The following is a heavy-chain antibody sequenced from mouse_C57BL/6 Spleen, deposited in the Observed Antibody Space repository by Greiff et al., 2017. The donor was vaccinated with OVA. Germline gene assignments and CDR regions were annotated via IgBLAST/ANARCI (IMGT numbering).Heavy chain of an antibody. CDR1: GYTFTSYW. D-gene: IGHD1-1*01. CDR3: ASPHISYGSRPYWYFDV. Sequence: VQLQQPGAELVKPGASVKLSCKASGYTFTSYWMQWVKQRPGQGLEWIGEIDPSDSYTNYNQKFKGKATLTVDTSSSTAYMQLSSLTSEDSAVYDCASPHISYGSRPYWYFDVWGTGTTVTVSS. J-gene: IGHJ1*03. CDR2: IDPSDSYT. V-gene: IGHV1-50*01.